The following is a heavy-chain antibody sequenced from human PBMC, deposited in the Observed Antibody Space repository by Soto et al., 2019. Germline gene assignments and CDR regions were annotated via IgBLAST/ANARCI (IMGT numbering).Heavy chain of an antibody. V-gene: IGHV4-4*02. D-gene: IGHD7-27*01. CDR3: GRGLNGGLFDY. J-gene: IGHJ4*02. Sequence: SDTLSLTCAVSSGSITSSTWWNWVRQPPGKGLEWIGEIYYSGSTNYNPSLKSRVTISVDKSKSQFSLKLTSVTAADTAVYYCGRGLNGGLFDYWGQGTLVTVS. CDR2: IYYSGST. CDR1: SGSITSSTW.